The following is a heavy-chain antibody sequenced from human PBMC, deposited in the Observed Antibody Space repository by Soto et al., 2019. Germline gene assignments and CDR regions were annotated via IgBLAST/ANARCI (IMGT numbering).Heavy chain of an antibody. D-gene: IGHD3-10*01. CDR2: ISSSSSTI. CDR3: ARDRVWFGERTDAFDI. V-gene: IGHV3-48*02. J-gene: IGHJ3*02. Sequence: GGSLRLSCAASGFTFSSYSMNWVRQAPGKGLEWVSYISSSSSTIYYADSVKGRFTISRDNAKNSLYLQMNSLRDEDTAVYYCARDRVWFGERTDAFDIWGQGTLVTVSS. CDR1: GFTFSSYS.